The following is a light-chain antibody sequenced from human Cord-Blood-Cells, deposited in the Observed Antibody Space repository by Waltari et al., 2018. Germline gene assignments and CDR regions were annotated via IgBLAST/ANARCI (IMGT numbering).Light chain of an antibody. CDR1: QGIRSY. V-gene: IGKV1-9*01. CDR2: ASS. J-gene: IGKJ5*01. Sequence: QLTQSPSLLSASVGDRVTITCRPSQGIRSYLAWYQQKPGKAPKLLIYASSTLQSGVPSRFSGSGSGTEFTLTISSLQPEDFATDYCQQLNSYPITCGQLTRLEIK. CDR3: QQLNSYPIT.